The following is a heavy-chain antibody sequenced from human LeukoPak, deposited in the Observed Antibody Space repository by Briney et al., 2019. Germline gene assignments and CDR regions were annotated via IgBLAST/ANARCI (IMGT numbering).Heavy chain of an antibody. CDR3: SLDAGIAVAGCDY. V-gene: IGHV3-23*01. CDR2: ISGSGAST. D-gene: IGHD6-19*01. Sequence: GGSLTLSCAASAFTISSYGMSWVRQAPGKGLEWVSAISGSGASTYYTDSVKGRFTISRDNSKNTLYLQMNSLRAEDTAVYYCSLDAGIAVAGCDYWGRGALLTVPS. J-gene: IGHJ4*02. CDR1: AFTISSYG.